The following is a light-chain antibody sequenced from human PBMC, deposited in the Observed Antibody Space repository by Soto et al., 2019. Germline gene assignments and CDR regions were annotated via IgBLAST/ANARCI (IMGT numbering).Light chain of an antibody. Sequence: EMVMTQSPATLSVSPGERATLSCRASESVHRNLCSYQQKPGQGPTLLIYYASTRATSVTDRFTGSGSGTEFTLTISSLESEDFGVYHCQHYSNWPPTFGPGTKVEIK. CDR3: QHYSNWPPT. CDR1: ESVHRN. J-gene: IGKJ3*01. CDR2: YAS. V-gene: IGKV3-15*01.